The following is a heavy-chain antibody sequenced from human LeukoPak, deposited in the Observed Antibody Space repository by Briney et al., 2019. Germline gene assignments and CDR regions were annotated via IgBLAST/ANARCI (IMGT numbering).Heavy chain of an antibody. CDR3: ARHLQDPRSGLSDY. J-gene: IGHJ4*02. CDR1: GFTFSSYA. Sequence: GGSLRLSCAASGFTFSSYAMSWVRQAPGKGLEWVSAISGSGGSTYYADSVKGRFTISRDNAKNSLYLQMNSLRAEDTAVYYCARHLQDPRSGLSDYWGQGTLVTVSS. CDR2: ISGSGGST. D-gene: IGHD2-15*01. V-gene: IGHV3-23*01.